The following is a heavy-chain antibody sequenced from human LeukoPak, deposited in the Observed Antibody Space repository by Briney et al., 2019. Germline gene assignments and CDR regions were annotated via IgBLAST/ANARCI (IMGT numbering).Heavy chain of an antibody. Sequence: ASVKVSCKTSGYTFTGYYMHWVRQAPGQGLEWMEWINPNSGGTNYAQKFQGRVTMTRDTSITTGYMELGRLRSDDTAVYYCARVRGGNNYHFDYWGQGTLVTVSS. J-gene: IGHJ4*02. V-gene: IGHV1-2*02. CDR2: INPNSGGT. D-gene: IGHD1-26*01. CDR3: ARVRGGNNYHFDY. CDR1: GYTFTGYY.